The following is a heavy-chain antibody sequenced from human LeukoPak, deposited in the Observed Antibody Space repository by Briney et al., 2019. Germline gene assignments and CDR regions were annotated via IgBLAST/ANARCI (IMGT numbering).Heavy chain of an antibody. D-gene: IGHD4-17*01. CDR2: ISGSGGST. V-gene: IGHV3-23*01. CDR3: AKDLYGDYVVTFDY. Sequence: GGSLRLSCAASGFTFSSYAMSWVRQAPGKGLEWVSAISGSGGSTYYADSVKGRFTISRDNSKNTLYLQINSLRAEDTAVYYCAKDLYGDYVVTFDYWGQGTLVTVSS. CDR1: GFTFSSYA. J-gene: IGHJ4*02.